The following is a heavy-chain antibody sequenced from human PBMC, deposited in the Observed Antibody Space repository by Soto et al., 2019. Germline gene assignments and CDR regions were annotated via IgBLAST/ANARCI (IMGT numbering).Heavy chain of an antibody. D-gene: IGHD2-21*02. V-gene: IGHV3-30*18. CDR2: ISYDGSNK. CDR1: GFTFSSYG. J-gene: IGHJ6*02. CDR3: AKEGGSVVTPFTPHHYYYYGMDV. Sequence: GGSLRLSCAASGFTFSSYGMHWVRQAPGKGLEWVAVISYDGSNKYYADSVKGRFTISRDNSKNTLYLQMNSLRAEDTAVYYCAKEGGSVVTPFTPHHYYYYGMDVWGQGTTVTVSS.